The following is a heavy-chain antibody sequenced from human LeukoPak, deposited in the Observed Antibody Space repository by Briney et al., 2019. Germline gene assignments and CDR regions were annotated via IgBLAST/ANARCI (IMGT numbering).Heavy chain of an antibody. Sequence: PSETLSLTCTVSGGSISSYYWSWIRQPPGKGLEWIGYIYYSGSTNYNPSLKSRVTISVDTSKNQFSLKLSSVTAADTAVYYCARLWLGRFDYWGQGTLVTVSS. J-gene: IGHJ4*02. CDR1: GGSISSYY. V-gene: IGHV4-59*01. D-gene: IGHD3-10*01. CDR3: ARLWLGRFDY. CDR2: IYYSGST.